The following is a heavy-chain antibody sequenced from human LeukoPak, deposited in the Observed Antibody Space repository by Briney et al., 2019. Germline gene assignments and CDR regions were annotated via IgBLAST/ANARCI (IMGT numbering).Heavy chain of an antibody. CDR1: GGSFSGYY. J-gene: IGHJ5*02. V-gene: IGHV4-34*01. D-gene: IGHD6-13*01. CDR2: INHSGST. CDR3: ARPKSYSSSWYKRWFDP. Sequence: SETLSLTCAVYGGSFSGYYWSWIRQPPGKGLEWIGEINHSGSTNYNPSLKSRVTISVDTSKNQFSLKLSSVTAADTAVYYCARPKSYSSSWYKRWFDPWGQGTLVTVSS.